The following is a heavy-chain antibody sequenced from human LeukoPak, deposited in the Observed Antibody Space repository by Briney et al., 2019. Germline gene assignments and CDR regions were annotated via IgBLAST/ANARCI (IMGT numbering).Heavy chain of an antibody. Sequence: SETLSLTCAVYGGPLSGYFWSWIRQSPGKGLEWIGEINHEGSITYNPSLKSRVFVSRETSRKQFSLQLISVTAADTAVYYCTVNYDFCGGQGTLVTVSS. D-gene: IGHD3-3*01. CDR1: GGPLSGYF. CDR2: INHEGSI. CDR3: TVNYDFC. V-gene: IGHV4-34*01. J-gene: IGHJ4*02.